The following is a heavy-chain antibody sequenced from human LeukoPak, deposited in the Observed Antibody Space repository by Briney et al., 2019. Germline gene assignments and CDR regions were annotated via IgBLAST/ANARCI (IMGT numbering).Heavy chain of an antibody. J-gene: IGHJ4*02. D-gene: IGHD2-15*01. CDR1: GGSISSSSYY. CDR2: IYYSGST. Sequence: SETLSLTCTVSGGSISSSSYYWGWIRQPPGKGLEWIGSIYYSGSTYYNPSLKSRVTISVDTSKNQFSLKLSSVTAADTAVYYCARQERHCSGGSCYYSFDYWGQGTLVTVSS. V-gene: IGHV4-39*01. CDR3: ARQERHCSGGSCYYSFDY.